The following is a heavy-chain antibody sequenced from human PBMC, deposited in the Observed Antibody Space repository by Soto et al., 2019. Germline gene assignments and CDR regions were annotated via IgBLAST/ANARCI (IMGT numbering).Heavy chain of an antibody. J-gene: IGHJ4*02. CDR2: ISGSDDNT. D-gene: IGHD2-2*02. CDR1: GFIFSNYA. CDR3: AKVRPVFTPLYQIRYFDY. V-gene: IGHV3-23*01. Sequence: PGGSLRLSCAASGFIFSNYAMSWVRQPPGKGLEWVSIISGSDDNTYYADSVRGRVTISRDNSKNTLYLQMNSLRAEDTAVYYCAKVRPVFTPLYQIRYFDYWGQGALVTVSS.